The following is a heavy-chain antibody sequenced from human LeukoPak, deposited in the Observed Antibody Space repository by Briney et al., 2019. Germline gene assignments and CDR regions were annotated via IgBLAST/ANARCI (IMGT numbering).Heavy chain of an antibody. D-gene: IGHD6-13*01. CDR3: ARDGIAATGSPFDY. CDR1: GGSISSGYYY. J-gene: IGHJ4*02. V-gene: IGHV4-31*03. Sequence: SQTLSLTCTVSGGSISSGYYYWNWIRQHPGKGLEWVGFIHYSGSTYYNPSLTSRVTISIDTSKNQFPLNLSSVTAADTAVYYCARDGIAATGSPFDYWAREPWSPSPQ. CDR2: IHYSGST.